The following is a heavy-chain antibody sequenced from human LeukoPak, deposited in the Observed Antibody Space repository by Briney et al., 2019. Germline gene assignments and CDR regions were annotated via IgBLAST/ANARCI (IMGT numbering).Heavy chain of an antibody. CDR3: ARLGSNVFDH. CDR2: IYYSGST. J-gene: IGHJ4*02. V-gene: IGHV4-59*01. CDR1: GGSMSSFY. D-gene: IGHD3-10*01. Sequence: SETLSLTCSVSGGSMSSFYWSWIRQPPGKGLEWIGYIYYSGSTNYSPSLKSRVTISVDTSKNQFSLKLSSVTAADTAVYYRARLGSNVFDHRGQGTLVTVSS.